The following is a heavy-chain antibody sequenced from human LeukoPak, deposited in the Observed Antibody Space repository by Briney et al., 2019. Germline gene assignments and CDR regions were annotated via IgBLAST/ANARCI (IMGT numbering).Heavy chain of an antibody. Sequence: GGSLRLSSAASGFTFSDHYMSWIRQAPGKGLEWVSYIRSSGSTIYYADSVKGRFTISRDNAKNSLYLQMNSLRAEDTAVYYCARAQKWLPGAFDIWGQGTMVTVFS. CDR2: IRSSGSTI. V-gene: IGHV3-11*04. J-gene: IGHJ3*02. CDR1: GFTFSDHY. CDR3: ARAQKWLPGAFDI. D-gene: IGHD2-8*01.